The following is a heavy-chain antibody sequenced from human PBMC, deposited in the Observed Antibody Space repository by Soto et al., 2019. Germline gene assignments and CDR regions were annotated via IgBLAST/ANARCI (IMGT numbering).Heavy chain of an antibody. D-gene: IGHD6-6*01. CDR1: GFTLSDYH. CDR3: ARWSSSSSVYAFDI. Sequence: GGSLRLSCEASGFTLSDYHMSWIRQAPGKGLEWVSYITAIGNIIYYAASVKGRFTISRDNAKNSLSLKLSSVTAADTAVYYCARWSSSSSVYAFDIWGQGTMVTVSS. CDR2: ITAIGNII. J-gene: IGHJ3*02. V-gene: IGHV3-11*01.